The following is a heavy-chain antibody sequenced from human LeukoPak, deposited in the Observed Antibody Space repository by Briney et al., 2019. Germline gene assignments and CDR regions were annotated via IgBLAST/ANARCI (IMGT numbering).Heavy chain of an antibody. CDR1: GGSIMTTHW. J-gene: IGHJ4*02. D-gene: IGHD1-26*01. CDR2: IYHTGTT. V-gene: IGHV4-4*02. CDR3: AREGGSVFDY. Sequence: SETLSLTCAVSGGSIMTTHWWSWVRQPPGEGLEWIGEIYHTGTTNYSPSLKSRLIISVDTSTNQFSLKLSSVTAADTAVYYCAREGGSVFDYWGQGTLVTVSS.